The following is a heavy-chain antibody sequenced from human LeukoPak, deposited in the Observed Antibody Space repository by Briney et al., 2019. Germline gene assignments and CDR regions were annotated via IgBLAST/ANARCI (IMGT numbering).Heavy chain of an antibody. CDR2: ISSDSGTI. V-gene: IGHV3-48*03. CDR1: GFAFANYA. Sequence: GGSLSLYRRAKGFAFANYAIICGRQATGKGLEWLSYISSDSGTIYYADSVKGRISVSRDNGKNSVFLQMSSLRAEDTAVYYCARDAYSNYVRPDYLDYWGQGALVTVSS. D-gene: IGHD4-11*01. CDR3: ARDAYSNYVRPDYLDY. J-gene: IGHJ4*01.